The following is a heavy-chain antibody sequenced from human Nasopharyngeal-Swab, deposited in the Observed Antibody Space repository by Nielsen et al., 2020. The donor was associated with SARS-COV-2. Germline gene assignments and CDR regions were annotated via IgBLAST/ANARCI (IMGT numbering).Heavy chain of an antibody. D-gene: IGHD3-3*01. CDR2: INHSGST. V-gene: IGHV4-34*01. J-gene: IGHJ4*02. CDR1: GGSFSGYY. Sequence: SQTRSLTGAVYGGSFSGYYWSWIRQPPGKGLEWIGEINHSGSTNYNPSLKSRVTISVDTSKNQFSLKLSSVTAADTAVYYCARGLRFLEWLFDYWGQGTLVTVSS. CDR3: ARGLRFLEWLFDY.